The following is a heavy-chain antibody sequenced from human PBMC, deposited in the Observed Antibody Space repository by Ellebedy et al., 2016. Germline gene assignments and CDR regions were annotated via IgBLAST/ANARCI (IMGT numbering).Heavy chain of an antibody. V-gene: IGHV1-3*01. J-gene: IGHJ3*02. CDR1: GYTFTSYA. Sequence: ASVKVSCKASGYTFTSYAMHWVRQAPGQRLEWMGWINAGNGNTKYSQKFQGRVTITRDTSASTAYMELSSLRSEDTAVYYCARGKRVGATYGDDAFDIWGQGTMVTVSS. D-gene: IGHD1-26*01. CDR2: INAGNGNT. CDR3: ARGKRVGATYGDDAFDI.